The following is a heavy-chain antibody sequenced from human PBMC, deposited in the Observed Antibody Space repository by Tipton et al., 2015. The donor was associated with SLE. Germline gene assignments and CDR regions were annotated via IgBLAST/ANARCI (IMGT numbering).Heavy chain of an antibody. CDR2: IYTSGST. V-gene: IGHV4-61*09. J-gene: IGHJ6*02. Sequence: TLSLTCTVSGGSISSGSYHWSWIRQPAGKGLEWIGHIYTSGSTNYNPSLKSRVTISVDTSKNQFSLKLSSVTAADTAVYYCARDRVGLWFRTNYYYYYGMDVWGQGTTVTVSS. CDR3: ARDRVGLWFRTNYYYYYGMDV. D-gene: IGHD3-10*01. CDR1: GGSISSGSYH.